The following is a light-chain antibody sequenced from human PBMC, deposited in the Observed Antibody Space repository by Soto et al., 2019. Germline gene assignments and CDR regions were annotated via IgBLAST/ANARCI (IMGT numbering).Light chain of an antibody. J-gene: IGKJ5*01. CDR3: QQLNSYPIT. V-gene: IGKV3D-15*01. Sequence: EIMLTQSPATVALSPGERATLSCRASQSVSSKLAWYQQKPGQAPRLLIYSASTRVTGIPDRFSGSGSGTDFTLTISSLQPEDFATYYCQQLNSYPITFGQGTRLEIK. CDR2: SAS. CDR1: QSVSSK.